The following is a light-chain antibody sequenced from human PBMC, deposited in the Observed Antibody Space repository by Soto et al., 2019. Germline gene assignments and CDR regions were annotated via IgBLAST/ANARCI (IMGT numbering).Light chain of an antibody. CDR3: QHRMNWPLT. Sequence: EIILTQSTATLSFSPGERAPLSCRASQSVSSYLLWYQRKPGQAPRLLIYDASNRASGTPARFSGSGSETDFTLTISSLEPEDFAVYYCQHRMNWPLTFGQGTRLEI. V-gene: IGKV3-11*01. CDR1: QSVSSY. J-gene: IGKJ5*01. CDR2: DAS.